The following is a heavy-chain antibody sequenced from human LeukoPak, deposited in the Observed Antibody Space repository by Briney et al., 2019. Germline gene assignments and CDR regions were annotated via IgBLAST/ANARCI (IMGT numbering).Heavy chain of an antibody. D-gene: IGHD3-16*01. CDR1: GFTFSSYG. V-gene: IGHV3-30*18. J-gene: IGHJ4*02. CDR3: AKETGEYYFDY. Sequence: GGSLRLSCAASGFTFSSYGMHWVRQAPGKGLEWVAVISYGGSSKYYADSVKGRFTISRDNSKNTLYLQMNSLRAEDTAVYYCAKETGEYYFDYWGQGTLVTVSS. CDR2: ISYGGSSK.